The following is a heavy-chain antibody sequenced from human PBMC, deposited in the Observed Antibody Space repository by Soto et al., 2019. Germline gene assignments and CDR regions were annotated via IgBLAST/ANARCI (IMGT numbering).Heavy chain of an antibody. CDR2: IDPSDSQT. J-gene: IGHJ4*02. CDR3: ARQIYDSDTGPNFQYYFDS. D-gene: IGHD3-22*01. V-gene: IGHV5-10-1*01. CDR1: GYTFTTYY. Sequence: PGESLKISCAASGYTFTTYYITWVRQKPGKGLEWMGRIDPSDSQTYYSPSFRGHVTISVTKSITTVFLQWSSLRASDTAMYYCARQIYDSDTGPNFQYYFDSWGQGTPVTVS.